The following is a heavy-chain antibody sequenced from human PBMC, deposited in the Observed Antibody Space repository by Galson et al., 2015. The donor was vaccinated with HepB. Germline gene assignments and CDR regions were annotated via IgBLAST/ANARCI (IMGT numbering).Heavy chain of an antibody. CDR1: GGTFSSYA. J-gene: IGHJ4*02. D-gene: IGHD1-26*01. CDR3: AKGRLSWGHMSGSYFDY. V-gene: IGHV1-69*04. CDR2: IIPILGIA. Sequence: SVKVSCKASGGTFSSYAISWVRQAPGQGLEWMGRIIPILGIANYAQKFQGRVTITADKSTSTAYMELSSLRSEDTAVYYCAKGRLSWGHMSGSYFDYWGQGTLVTVSS.